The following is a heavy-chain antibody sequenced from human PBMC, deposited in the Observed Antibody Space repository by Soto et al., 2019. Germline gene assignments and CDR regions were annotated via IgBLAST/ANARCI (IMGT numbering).Heavy chain of an antibody. CDR1: GFTFSSYA. J-gene: IGHJ4*02. CDR3: ARDGGMWELCDY. CDR2: ISYDGSNK. V-gene: IGHV3-30-3*01. D-gene: IGHD1-26*01. Sequence: QVQLVESGGGVVQPGRSLRLSCAASGFTFSSYAMHWVRQAPGKGLEWVAVISYDGSNKYYADSVKGRFTISRDNSKNTLYLQMNSLRAEDTAVYYCARDGGMWELCDYWGQGTLVTVSS.